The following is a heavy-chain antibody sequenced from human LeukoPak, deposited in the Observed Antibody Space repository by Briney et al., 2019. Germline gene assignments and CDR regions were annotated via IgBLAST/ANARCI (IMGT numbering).Heavy chain of an antibody. CDR2: IYYSGST. CDR3: AKVTREWGFGP. Sequence: SETLSLTCTVSGGSISSSSYYWGWIRQPPGKGLEWIGSIYYSGSTYYNPSLKSRVTISLDTSKNQFSLRLTSVTAADTAVYYCAKVTREWGFGPWGQGILVTVSS. J-gene: IGHJ5*02. D-gene: IGHD1-26*01. V-gene: IGHV4-39*07. CDR1: GGSISSSSYY.